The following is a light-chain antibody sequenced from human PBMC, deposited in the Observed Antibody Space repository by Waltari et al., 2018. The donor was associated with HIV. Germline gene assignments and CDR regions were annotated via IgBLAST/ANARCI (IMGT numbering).Light chain of an antibody. CDR2: EVL. CDR1: SSDIGDYDY. J-gene: IGLJ2*01. CDR3: SSYGGNSNVI. Sequence: QSALTQPPSASGSPGQSVTISCTGTSSDIGDYDYVSWYQHQPGEAPKLLIYEVLNRPSGVPHRVPVSKSGNTASLTVSGLQAEDEADYYCSSYGGNSNVIFGGGTKLTVL. V-gene: IGLV2-8*01.